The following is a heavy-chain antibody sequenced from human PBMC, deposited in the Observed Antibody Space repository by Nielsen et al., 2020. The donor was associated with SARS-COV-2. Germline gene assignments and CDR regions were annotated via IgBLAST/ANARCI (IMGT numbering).Heavy chain of an antibody. J-gene: IGHJ4*02. CDR3: ARDQDIVVVPAAMGLDY. V-gene: IGHV1-18*01. CDR1: GYTFTSYG. Sequence: ASVKVSCKASGYTFTSYGISWVRQAPGQGLEWMGWISAYNGNTNYAQKLQGRVTMTTDTSTSTAYMELRSLRSDDTAVYYCARDQDIVVVPAAMGLDYWGQGTLVTVSS. CDR2: ISAYNGNT. D-gene: IGHD2-2*01.